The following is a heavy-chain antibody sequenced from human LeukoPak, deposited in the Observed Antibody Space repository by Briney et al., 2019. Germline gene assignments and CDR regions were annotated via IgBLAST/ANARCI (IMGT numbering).Heavy chain of an antibody. D-gene: IGHD2-2*01. CDR1: GGSISSGSYY. V-gene: IGHV4-61*02. CDR2: IYSSGST. CDR3: ARMGQYQLLRFDP. Sequence: SETLSLTCTVSGGSISSGSYYWSWIRQPAGKGLEWIGRIYSSGSTNYNPSLKSRVTISLDTSKNQFSLKLNSVTAADTAVYYCARMGQYQLLRFDPWGQGTLVTVSS. J-gene: IGHJ5*02.